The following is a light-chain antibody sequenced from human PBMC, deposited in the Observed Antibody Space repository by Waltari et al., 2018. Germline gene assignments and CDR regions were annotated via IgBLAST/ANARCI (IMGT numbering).Light chain of an antibody. CDR2: AAS. CDR3: QQASSFPIT. Sequence: DIQMTQSPSSVSASVGDRVTITCRASQGISNLLACYQQNPGKAPNLLIYAASSLQTGVPERFSGSGSGTEFTLTISSLQPEDFATYYCQQASSFPITFGPGTKVDIK. V-gene: IGKV1-12*01. J-gene: IGKJ3*01. CDR1: QGISNL.